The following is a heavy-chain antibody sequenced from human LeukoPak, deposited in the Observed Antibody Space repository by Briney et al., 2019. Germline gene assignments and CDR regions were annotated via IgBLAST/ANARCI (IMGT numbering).Heavy chain of an antibody. J-gene: IGHJ6*03. CDR3: ATSYYDISGYYYYYVDV. CDR2: FDPEDGET. D-gene: IGHD3-9*01. V-gene: IGHV1-24*01. CDR1: GYTLTELS. Sequence: AASVKVSCKVSGYTLTELSMHWVRQAPGKGLEWMGGFDPEDGETIYAQKFQGRVTMTEDTSTDTAYMELSSLRSEDTAVYYCATSYYDISGYYYYYVDVWGKGTTVTVSS.